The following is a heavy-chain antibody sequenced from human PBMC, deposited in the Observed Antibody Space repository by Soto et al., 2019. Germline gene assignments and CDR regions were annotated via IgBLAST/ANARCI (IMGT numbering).Heavy chain of an antibody. CDR2: ISAYNGNT. V-gene: IGHV1-18*04. D-gene: IGHD3-10*01. Sequence: ASLKVSCKASGYTFTSYGISWVRQAPGQGLEWMGWISAYNGNTNYAQKLQGRVTMTTDTSTSTAYMELRSLRSDDTAVYYCARDRVFRGPGYFDFWGQGTLVTVSS. CDR3: ARDRVFRGPGYFDF. J-gene: IGHJ4*02. CDR1: GYTFTSYG.